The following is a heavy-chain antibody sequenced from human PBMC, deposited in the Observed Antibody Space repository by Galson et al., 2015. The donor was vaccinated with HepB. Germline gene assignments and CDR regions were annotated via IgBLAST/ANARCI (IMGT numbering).Heavy chain of an antibody. CDR2: ISAYNGNT. V-gene: IGHV1-18*04. J-gene: IGHJ6*02. Sequence: SVKVSCKASGYTFTSYGISWVRQAPGQGLEWMGWISAYNGNTNYAQKLQGRVTMTTDTSTSTAYMELRSLRSDDTAVYYCAREGGIAAAGTGSWNYYYYYGMDVWGQGTTVTVSS. CDR3: AREGGIAAAGTGSWNYYYYYGMDV. CDR1: GYTFTSYG. D-gene: IGHD6-13*01.